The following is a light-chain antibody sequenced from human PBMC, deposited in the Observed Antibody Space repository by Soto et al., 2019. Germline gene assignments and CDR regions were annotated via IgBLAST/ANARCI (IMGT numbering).Light chain of an antibody. CDR1: QTVERW. Sequence: DIQMTQSPSTLSASVGDRVTISCRASQTVERWLAWYQQKPGKAPKLLISDVSSLESGVPSRFSGSGSGTEFTLTISSLQPDDFATYYCQQYNTYSAFGQGTKVDI. J-gene: IGKJ1*01. V-gene: IGKV1-5*01. CDR2: DVS. CDR3: QQYNTYSA.